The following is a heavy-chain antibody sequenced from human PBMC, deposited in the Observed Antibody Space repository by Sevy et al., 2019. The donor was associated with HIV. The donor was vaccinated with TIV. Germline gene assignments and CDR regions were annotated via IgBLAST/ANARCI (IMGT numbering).Heavy chain of an antibody. V-gene: IGHV3-30-3*01. J-gene: IGHJ4*02. D-gene: IGHD3-22*01. CDR1: GFTFSSYA. CDR3: ARDPSDYYDSSGHDY. CDR2: IPYDGSNK. Sequence: GGSLRLSCAASGFTFSSYAMHWVRQAPGKGLEWVAVIPYDGSNKYYADSVKGRFTISRDNSKNTLYLQMNSLRAEDTAVYYCARDPSDYYDSSGHDYWGQGTLVTVSS.